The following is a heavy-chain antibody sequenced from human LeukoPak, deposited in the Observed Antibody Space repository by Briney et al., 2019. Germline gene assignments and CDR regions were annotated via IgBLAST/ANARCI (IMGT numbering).Heavy chain of an antibody. CDR1: GFTFSSYW. CDR2: IKQDGSEK. Sequence: GGSLRLSCAASGFTFSSYWMSWVRQAPGKGLEWVANIKQDGSEKYYVDSVKGRFTISRDNAKNSLYLQMNSLRAEDTAVYYCARPLGIGFLDAFDIWGQGTMVTVSS. CDR3: ARPLGIGFLDAFDI. V-gene: IGHV3-7*01. J-gene: IGHJ3*02. D-gene: IGHD3-3*02.